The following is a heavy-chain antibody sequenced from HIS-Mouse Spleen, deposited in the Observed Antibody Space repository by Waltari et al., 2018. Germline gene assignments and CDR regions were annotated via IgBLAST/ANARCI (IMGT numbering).Heavy chain of an antibody. CDR3: AKDKHHAFDY. Sequence: QVQLVESGGGVVQPGRSLRLACAASGLLFSSSGMTWVRQAPGKGLEWVAVISYDGSNKYYADSVKGRFTISRDNSKNTLYLQMNSLRAEDTAVYYCAKDKHHAFDYWGQGTLVTVSS. J-gene: IGHJ4*02. CDR1: GLLFSSSG. V-gene: IGHV3-30*18. CDR2: ISYDGSNK.